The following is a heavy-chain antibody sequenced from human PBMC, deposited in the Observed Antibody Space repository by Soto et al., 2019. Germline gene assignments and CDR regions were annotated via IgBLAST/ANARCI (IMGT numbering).Heavy chain of an antibody. V-gene: IGHV1-69*13. J-gene: IGHJ4*02. CDR2: IIPIFGTA. Sequence: SVKVSCKASGGTFSSYAISWVRQAPGQGLEWMGGIIPIFGTANYARKFQGRVTITADESTSTAYMELSSLRSEDTAVYYCARWKAVAGTGLDYWGQGTLVTVSS. D-gene: IGHD6-19*01. CDR3: ARWKAVAGTGLDY. CDR1: GGTFSSYA.